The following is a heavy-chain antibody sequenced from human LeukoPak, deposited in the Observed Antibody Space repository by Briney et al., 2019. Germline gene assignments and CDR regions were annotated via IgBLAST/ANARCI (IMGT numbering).Heavy chain of an antibody. V-gene: IGHV3-30*03. Sequence: GGSLTLSCAASRFTLSSNLMHWLRQAPGTGLEWVAIISYDGGNKYYADSAKGRFSISRDNSRNTLYLQMNSLRVEDTARYYCVRDQRRFYYANSGYYFDLWGQGTLVTVSS. J-gene: IGHJ4*02. CDR2: ISYDGGNK. CDR3: VRDQRRFYYANSGYYFDL. D-gene: IGHD3-22*01. CDR1: RFTLSSNL.